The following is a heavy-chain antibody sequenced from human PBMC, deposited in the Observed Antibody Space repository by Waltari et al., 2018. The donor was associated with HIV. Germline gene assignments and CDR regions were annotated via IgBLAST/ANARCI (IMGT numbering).Heavy chain of an antibody. CDR3: ARELKQLSPQDYDSPPRGFDI. CDR2: IIPIFDTS. CDR1: GGTFSSYA. V-gene: IGHV1-69*12. D-gene: IGHD3-22*01. Sequence: QVQLVQSGAEVKKPGSSVKVSCKAPGGTFSSYAISWMRQDPGQGLEWMGGIIPIFDTSNYAQKFQGRVTITADESTSTAYMELSSLRSDDTAVYYCARELKQLSPQDYDSPPRGFDIWGQGTMVTVSS. J-gene: IGHJ3*02.